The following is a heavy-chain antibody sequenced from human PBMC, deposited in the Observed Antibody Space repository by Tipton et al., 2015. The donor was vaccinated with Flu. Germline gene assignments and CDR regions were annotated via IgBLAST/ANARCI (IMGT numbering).Heavy chain of an antibody. CDR2: IYYSGST. D-gene: IGHD3-22*01. CDR1: GGSISSYY. CDR3: ARDSYYDSSGYYYYGMDV. V-gene: IGHV4-59*01. Sequence: TLSLTCTVSGGSISSYYWSWIRQPPGKGLEWIGYIYYSGSTNYNPSLKSRVTISVDTSKNRFSLKLSSVTAADTAVYYCARDSYYDSSGYYYYGMDVWGQGTTVTVSS. J-gene: IGHJ6*02.